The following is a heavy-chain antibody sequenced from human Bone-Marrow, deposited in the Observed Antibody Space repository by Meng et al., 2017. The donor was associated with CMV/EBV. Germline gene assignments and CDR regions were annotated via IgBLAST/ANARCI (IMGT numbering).Heavy chain of an antibody. Sequence: GESLKISCAASGFTFSSYEMNWVRQAPGKGLEWVSYISSSGSTIYYADSVKGRFTISRDNAKNSLYLQMNSLRAKDTAVYYCARDPLPYGSSTSCYRTHYFDDWGQGTLVTVSS. J-gene: IGHJ4*02. V-gene: IGHV3-48*03. CDR2: ISSSGSTI. CDR3: ARDPLPYGSSTSCYRTHYFDD. D-gene: IGHD2-2*02. CDR1: GFTFSSYE.